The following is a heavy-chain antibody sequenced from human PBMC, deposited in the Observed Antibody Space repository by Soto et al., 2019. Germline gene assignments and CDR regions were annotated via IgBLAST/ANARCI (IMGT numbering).Heavy chain of an antibody. J-gene: IGHJ6*02. V-gene: IGHV5-10-1*01. CDR3: AVTYYYGMDV. CDR1: GYSFTSYW. CDR2: IDPSDSYT. D-gene: IGHD2-21*02. Sequence: GESLKISCKGSGYSFTSYWISWVRQMPGKGLEWMGRIDPSDSYTNYSPSFRGHVTISADKSISTAYLQWSSLKASDTAMYYCAVTYYYGMDVWGQGTTVTVSS.